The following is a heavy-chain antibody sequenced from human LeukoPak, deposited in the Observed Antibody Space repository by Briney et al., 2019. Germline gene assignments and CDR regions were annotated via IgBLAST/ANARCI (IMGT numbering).Heavy chain of an antibody. CDR2: IIPIFGTA. CDR1: GGTFSSYA. Sequence: ASVKVSCKASGGTFSSYAISWVRQAPGQGLEWMGGIIPIFGTANYAQKFQGRVTITADESTSTAYMELSSLRSEDTAVYYCATEVGATTSFDYWGQGTLVTASS. V-gene: IGHV1-69*01. J-gene: IGHJ4*02. D-gene: IGHD1-26*01. CDR3: ATEVGATTSFDY.